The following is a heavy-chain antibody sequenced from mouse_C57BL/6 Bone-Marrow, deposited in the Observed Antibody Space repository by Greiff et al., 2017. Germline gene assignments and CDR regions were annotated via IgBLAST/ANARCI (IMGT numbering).Heavy chain of an antibody. D-gene: IGHD2-1*01. Sequence: QVQLQQPGAELVKPGASVKMSCKASGYTFTSYWITWLKQRPGQGLEWIGDIYPGSGSTNYNEKFKSKATLTVDTSSSTAYMQLSSLTSEDSAVYYCARGNYWYFDVWGTGTTVTVSS. V-gene: IGHV1-55*01. CDR3: ARGNYWYFDV. CDR2: IYPGSGST. J-gene: IGHJ1*03. CDR1: GYTFTSYW.